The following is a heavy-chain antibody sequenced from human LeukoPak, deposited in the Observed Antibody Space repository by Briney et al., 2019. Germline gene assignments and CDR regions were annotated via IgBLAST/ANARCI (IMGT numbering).Heavy chain of an antibody. D-gene: IGHD2-2*02. CDR1: GFTFSSYW. CDR3: AREGLIVVVPAAIGSYFDY. J-gene: IGHJ4*02. Sequence: PGGSLRLSCAASGFTFSSYWMSWIRQPPGKGLEWIGSIYYSGSTNYNPSLKSRVTMSVDTSKNQFSLKLSSVTAADTAVYYCAREGLIVVVPAAIGSYFDYWGQGTLVTVSS. CDR2: IYYSGST. V-gene: IGHV4-59*12.